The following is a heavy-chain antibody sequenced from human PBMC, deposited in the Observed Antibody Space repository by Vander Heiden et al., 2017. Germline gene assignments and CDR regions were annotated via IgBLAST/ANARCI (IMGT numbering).Heavy chain of an antibody. CDR1: GFTFSTYP. CDR2: VGGSGSGDRT. CDR3: AKSIPYCGGDCFSFDY. V-gene: IGHV3-23*01. Sequence: EVQLLESGGGLVQPGGALTLPCAASGFTFSTYPMSWVRQAPGKGLEWVSTVGGSGSGDRTYYAGSVKGRFTISRDKSKNTLYLQMNSLRGEDTAVYYCAKSIPYCGGDCFSFDYWGQGTLVTVSS. D-gene: IGHD2-21*02. J-gene: IGHJ4*02.